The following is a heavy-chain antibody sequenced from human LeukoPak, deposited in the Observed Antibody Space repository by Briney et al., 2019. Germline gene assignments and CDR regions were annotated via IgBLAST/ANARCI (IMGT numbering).Heavy chain of an antibody. J-gene: IGHJ6*02. CDR3: ARAPPIVVVPAAIRNEGPYYYYGMDV. Sequence: PGGSLRLSCAASGFTFSSFSMDWVRQAPGKGLEWVSYISSSDSTIFYADSVKGRFTISRDNAKNSLYLQMNSLRAEDTAVYYCARAPPIVVVPAAIRNEGPYYYYGMDVWGQGTTVTVSS. D-gene: IGHD2-2*01. CDR1: GFTFSSFS. V-gene: IGHV3-48*04. CDR2: ISSSDSTI.